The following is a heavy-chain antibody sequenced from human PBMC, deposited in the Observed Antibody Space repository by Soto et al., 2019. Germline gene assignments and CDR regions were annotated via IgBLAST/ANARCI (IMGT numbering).Heavy chain of an antibody. D-gene: IGHD6-13*01. Sequence: EVQLLESGGGLIQPGGSLRLSCAASGFPFTNYAMGWVRQAPGKGLEWVSAIGTTGTRTYYTDSVKGRFTVSRDNFKDTLYMQMNNLRAEDTAIYYCAKRPIIAPPGTYYFDYWGQGTLVTVSS. V-gene: IGHV3-23*01. J-gene: IGHJ4*02. CDR2: IGTTGTRT. CDR3: AKRPIIAPPGTYYFDY. CDR1: GFPFTNYA.